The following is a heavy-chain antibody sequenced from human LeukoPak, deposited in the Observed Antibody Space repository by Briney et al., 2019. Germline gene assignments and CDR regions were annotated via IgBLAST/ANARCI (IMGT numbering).Heavy chain of an antibody. CDR3: ARDRAYCSSTSRPTRAFDI. CDR2: ISSSGSTI. J-gene: IGHJ3*02. Sequence: GGSLRLSCAASGFTFSSYEMNWVRQAPGKGLEWVSYISSSGSTIYYADSVKGRFTISRDNAKDTLSLQMNSLRAEDTAVYYCARDRAYCSSTSRPTRAFDIWGQGTMVTVSS. V-gene: IGHV3-48*03. CDR1: GFTFSSYE. D-gene: IGHD2-2*01.